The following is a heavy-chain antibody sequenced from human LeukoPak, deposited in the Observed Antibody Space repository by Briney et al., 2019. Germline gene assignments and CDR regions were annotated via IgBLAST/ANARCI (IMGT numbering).Heavy chain of an antibody. CDR2: IYHSGST. V-gene: IGHV4-30-2*01. Sequence: SETLSLTCAVSGGSISSGGYPWSWIRQPPGKGLEWIGYIYHSGSTYYNPSLKSRATISVDRSKNQLSLKLSSMTAADTAVYYCARGGDLAYFDYWGQGTLVTVSS. CDR3: ARGGDLAYFDY. CDR1: GGSISSGGYP. D-gene: IGHD3-16*01. J-gene: IGHJ4*02.